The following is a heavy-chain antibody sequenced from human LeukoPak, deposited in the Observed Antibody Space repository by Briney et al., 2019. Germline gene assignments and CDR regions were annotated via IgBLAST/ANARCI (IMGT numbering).Heavy chain of an antibody. D-gene: IGHD2-2*01. CDR1: GFTFSSYA. Sequence: QSGGSLRLSCAASGFTFSSYAMSWVRQAPGKGLEWVSAISGSGGSTYYADSVKGRFTISRDNSKNTLYLQMNSLRAEDTAVYYCAREKVVVVPAAMAYYYYYGMDVWGQGTTVTVSS. V-gene: IGHV3-23*01. CDR2: ISGSGGST. J-gene: IGHJ6*02. CDR3: AREKVVVVPAAMAYYYYYGMDV.